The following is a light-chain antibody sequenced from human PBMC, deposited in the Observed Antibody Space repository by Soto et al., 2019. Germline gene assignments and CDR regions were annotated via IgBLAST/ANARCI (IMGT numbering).Light chain of an antibody. CDR1: SSNIGAGYD. CDR3: KSYDSSLSGSVV. CDR2: GNS. Sequence: QSVLTQPPSVSGAPGQRVTISCTGSSSNIGAGYDVHWYQQLPGTAPKLLICGNSNRPSGVPDRFSGSKSDTSACLAITVLQSEDEADYYCKSYDSSLSGSVVFGGGTKLTVL. V-gene: IGLV1-40*01. J-gene: IGLJ2*01.